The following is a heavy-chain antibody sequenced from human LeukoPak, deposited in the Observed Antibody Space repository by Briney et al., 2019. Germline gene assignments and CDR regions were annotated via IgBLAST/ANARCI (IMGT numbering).Heavy chain of an antibody. CDR1: GITFSRSW. CDR3: ATGPSYCGGDCYYYFAY. V-gene: IGHV3-7*01. J-gene: IGHJ4*02. Sequence: GGSLRLSCAASGITFSRSWMSWVRQAPGKGLEWVANIKQDGSEKSYVDSVKGRFTISRDNAKNSLYLQMNSLRAEDTALYYCATGPSYCGGDCYYYFAYWGQGTLVIVSS. CDR2: IKQDGSEK. D-gene: IGHD2-21*01.